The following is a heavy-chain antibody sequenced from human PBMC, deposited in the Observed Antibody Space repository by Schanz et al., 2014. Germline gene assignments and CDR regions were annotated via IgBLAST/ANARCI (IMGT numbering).Heavy chain of an antibody. J-gene: IGHJ4*02. CDR2: ISSRSSHI. Sequence: EVQLVESGGGLVKPGGSLRLSCGVSGFTASSHSMNWVRQAPGKGLEWVSSISSRSSHIYYADSVKGRFTVSRDNAKNSVYLQMNGLRVEDTAVYYCAGSRSGFYFDYWGQGTLVTVSS. CDR1: GFTASSHS. V-gene: IGHV3-21*02. D-gene: IGHD1-26*01. CDR3: AGSRSGFYFDY.